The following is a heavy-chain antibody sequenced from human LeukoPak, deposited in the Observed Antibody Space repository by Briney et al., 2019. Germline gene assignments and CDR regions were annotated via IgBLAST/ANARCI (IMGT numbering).Heavy chain of an antibody. CDR2: ISAYNGKT. CDR3: ARASWYDSSGYGYYYYRMDV. V-gene: IGHV1-18*01. CDR1: GYTFTSYG. Sequence: ASVKVSCKASGYTFTSYGISWVRQAPGQGLEWMGWISAYNGKTNYAQKLQGRVTLTTDTSTSTAYMELRSLRSDDTAVYYCARASWYDSSGYGYYYYRMDVWGKETTVTVSS. D-gene: IGHD3-22*01. J-gene: IGHJ6*04.